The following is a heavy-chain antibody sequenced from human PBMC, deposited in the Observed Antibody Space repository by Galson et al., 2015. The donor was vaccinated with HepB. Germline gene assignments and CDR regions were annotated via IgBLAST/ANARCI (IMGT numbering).Heavy chain of an antibody. D-gene: IGHD2-15*01. CDR2: INPGDSDT. V-gene: IGHV5-51*03. Sequence: QSGAEVKKPGESLKISCQGSGYKCTNHWTVWVRQMPGKGLEWMGIINPGDSDTRYSPSFQGQVTISADKSTNTAYLQWTSLRASDTAMYYCARRGDCRGGARHSFYFDYWGQGTLVTVSS. J-gene: IGHJ4*02. CDR3: ARRGDCRGGARHSFYFDY. CDR1: GYKCTNHW.